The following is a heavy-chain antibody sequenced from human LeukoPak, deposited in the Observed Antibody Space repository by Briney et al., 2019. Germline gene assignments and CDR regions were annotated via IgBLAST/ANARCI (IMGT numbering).Heavy chain of an antibody. CDR3: AKDTNSGSFNYFDY. CDR1: GFIFSSYA. D-gene: IGHD1-26*01. J-gene: IGHJ4*02. CDR2: ISYDGSNR. V-gene: IGHV3-30-3*01. Sequence: SGGSLRLSCAASGFIFSSYAMHWVRQAPGKGLEWVAVISYDGSNRYYADSVKGRFTISRDNSKNTLYLQMNSLRAEDTAVYYCAKDTNSGSFNYFDYWGQGTLVTVSS.